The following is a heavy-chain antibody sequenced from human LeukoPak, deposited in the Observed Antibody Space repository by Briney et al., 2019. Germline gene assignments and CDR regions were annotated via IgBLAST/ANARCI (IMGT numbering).Heavy chain of an antibody. J-gene: IGHJ6*02. D-gene: IGHD1-20*01. CDR1: GASINSDF. V-gene: IGHV4-59*08. Sequence: PSETLSLTCTVSGASINSDFWSWIRQPPGKGLEWIGYIHYTGSTNYNPSLKSRVTMSIDTSKNQFSLRLSSVTASDTAVYYCARTNGNWNVGSGLDVWGQGTTVTVSS. CDR3: ARTNGNWNVGSGLDV. CDR2: IHYTGST.